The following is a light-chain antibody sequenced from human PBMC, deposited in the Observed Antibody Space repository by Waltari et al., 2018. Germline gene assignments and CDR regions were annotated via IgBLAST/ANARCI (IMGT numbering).Light chain of an antibody. J-gene: IGKJ2*01. CDR2: GAS. CDR1: QSVSSSY. CDR3: QQYGSSPYT. V-gene: IGKV3-20*01. Sequence: EIVLTQSPGTLSLSPGERATLSCRASQSVSSSYLAWYQQKPGQAPRLLIDGASGRATGIPDRFSGSGSGTDFTLTISRLEPEDFAVYYCQQYGSSPYTFGQGTKLEIK.